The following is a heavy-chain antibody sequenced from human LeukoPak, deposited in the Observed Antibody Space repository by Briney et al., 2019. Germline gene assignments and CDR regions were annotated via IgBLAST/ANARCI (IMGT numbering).Heavy chain of an antibody. CDR1: GFTVSTNH. CDR3: VREGTPATANY. CDR2: IYSGGST. J-gene: IGHJ4*02. Sequence: GGSLRLSCAASGFTVSTNHISWVRQAPGKGLEWVSVIYSGGSTYYADSVTGRFTISRDNSKDTLFLQMHSLRPGDTAVYYCVREGTPATANYWGQGTLVTISS. V-gene: IGHV3-53*01. D-gene: IGHD2-21*02.